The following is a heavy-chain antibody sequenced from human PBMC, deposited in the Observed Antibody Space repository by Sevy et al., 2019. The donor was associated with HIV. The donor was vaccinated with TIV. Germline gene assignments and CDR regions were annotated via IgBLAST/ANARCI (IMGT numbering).Heavy chain of an antibody. CDR2: IKEDGSEK. D-gene: IGHD6-13*01. V-gene: IGHV3-7*03. J-gene: IGHJ3*01. CDR3: ARDSTAAGVEAFDV. Sequence: GGSLRLSCAASGFILSSNWMSWVRQAPGKGLEWVANIKEDGSEKYYVDSVKGRFTISKDNAKNSLYLQMNSLRAEATAVYYCARDSTAAGVEAFDVWGQGTMVTVSS. CDR1: GFILSSNW.